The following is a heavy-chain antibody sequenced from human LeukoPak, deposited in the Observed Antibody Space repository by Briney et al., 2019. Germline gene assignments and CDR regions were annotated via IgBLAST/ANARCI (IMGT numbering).Heavy chain of an antibody. J-gene: IGHJ4*02. Sequence: PSETLSLTCAVYGGSFSGYYWSWIRQPPGKGLEWIGEINHSGSTNYNPSLKSRVTISVDTSKNQFSLKLSSVTAADTAVYYCARDMVRGVIAPAGLYYWGQGTLVTVSS. CDR3: ARDMVRGVIAPAGLYY. CDR1: GGSFSGYY. D-gene: IGHD3-10*01. V-gene: IGHV4-34*01. CDR2: INHSGST.